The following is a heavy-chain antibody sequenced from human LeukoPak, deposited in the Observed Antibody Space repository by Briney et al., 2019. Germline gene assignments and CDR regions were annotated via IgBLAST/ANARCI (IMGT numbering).Heavy chain of an antibody. CDR2: ISYDGNDK. CDR3: ASYSSSWSRTFDY. J-gene: IGHJ4*02. CDR1: GFTFNSYG. D-gene: IGHD6-13*01. Sequence: GGSLRLSCAASGFTFNSYGMHWVRQAPGKGLEWVAVISYDGNDKFYRDSVKGRFTISRDNSKNTLYLQMNSLRAEDTAVYYCASYSSSWSRTFDYWGQGTLVTVSS. V-gene: IGHV3-30*03.